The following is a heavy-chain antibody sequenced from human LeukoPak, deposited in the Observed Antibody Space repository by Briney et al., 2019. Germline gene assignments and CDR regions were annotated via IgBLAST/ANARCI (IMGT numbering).Heavy chain of an antibody. V-gene: IGHV3-23*01. CDR1: GFTFSSYA. J-gene: IGHJ4*02. CDR2: ILGSGGGT. CDR3: ARTRTTVTRDDY. D-gene: IGHD4-17*01. Sequence: QSGGSLGHSCAASGFTFSSYAMSWVRQAPGKGLEWVSAILGSGGGTYYADSVKGRFTISRDNSKNTLYLQMNSLRVEDTAVYYCARTRTTVTRDDYWGQGTLVTVSS.